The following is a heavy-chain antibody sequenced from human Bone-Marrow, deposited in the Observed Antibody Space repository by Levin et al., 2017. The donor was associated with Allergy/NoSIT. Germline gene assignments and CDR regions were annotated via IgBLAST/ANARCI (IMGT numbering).Heavy chain of an antibody. V-gene: IGHV2-70*01. J-gene: IGHJ4*02. Sequence: QTLSLTCTFSGFSLSTSEMYVSWIRQPPGKALEWLALIDWDHAKYYSTSLKTRLTISKDTSKNQVVLTMTNMDPVDTATYYCARTFTVSSSLYFDYWGQGTLVTVSS. CDR3: ARTFTVSSSLYFDY. D-gene: IGHD6-13*01. CDR1: GFSLSTSEMY. CDR2: IDWDHAK.